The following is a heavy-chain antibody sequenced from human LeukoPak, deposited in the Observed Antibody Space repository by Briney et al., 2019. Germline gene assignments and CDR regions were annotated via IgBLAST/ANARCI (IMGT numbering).Heavy chain of an antibody. CDR2: INPYSGDT. CDR1: GYTFTGYY. CDR3: ARRLAVNSFDP. J-gene: IGHJ5*02. Sequence: ASVKVSCKASGYTFTGYYMHWVRQAPGQGPEWMGRINPYSGDTNYAQKFQGRVTMTRDTSINTAYMELSSLRSDDTAIYYCARRLAVNSFDPWGQGTLVTVSS. V-gene: IGHV1-2*06.